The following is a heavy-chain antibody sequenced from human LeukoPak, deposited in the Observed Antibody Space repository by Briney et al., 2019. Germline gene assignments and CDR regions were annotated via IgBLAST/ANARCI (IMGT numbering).Heavy chain of an antibody. CDR1: GGSISSYY. D-gene: IGHD3-22*01. J-gene: IGHJ4*02. V-gene: IGHV4-4*07. CDR3: AREITYYYDSSGYYYYFDY. Sequence: PSETLSLTCTVSGGSISSYYWSWTRQPAGKGREWIGRIYSSGSTNYNPPLKSRVTISVDTSKNQFSLKLSSVTAADTAVYYCAREITYYYDSSGYYYYFDYWGQGTLVTVSS. CDR2: IYSSGST.